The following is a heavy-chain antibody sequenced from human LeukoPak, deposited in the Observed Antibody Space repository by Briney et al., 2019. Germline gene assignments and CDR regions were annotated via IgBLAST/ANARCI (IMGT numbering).Heavy chain of an antibody. V-gene: IGHV3-21*01. Sequence: PGGSLRLSCAASGFTFSSYSMNWIRQAPGKGLEWVSSISSSSSYIYYAGSVKGRFTISRDNAKNSLYLQMNSLRAEDTAVYYCARDQPPGIAVAGTDAFDIWGQGTMVTVSS. J-gene: IGHJ3*02. CDR2: ISSSSSYI. CDR1: GFTFSSYS. CDR3: ARDQPPGIAVAGTDAFDI. D-gene: IGHD6-19*01.